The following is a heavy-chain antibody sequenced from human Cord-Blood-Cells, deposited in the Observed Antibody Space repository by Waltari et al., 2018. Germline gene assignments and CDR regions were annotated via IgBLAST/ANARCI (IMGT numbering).Heavy chain of an antibody. CDR1: GFTSSSSS. D-gene: IGHD2-15*01. J-gene: IGHJ4*02. CDR2: ISSSSYI. Sequence: EVQLVESGGGLVKPGGSLRLPGAASGFTSSSSSMNWVRQVPGKGLEGVSTISSSSYIYYADSVKGRFTISRDNAKNSLYLQMNSLRAEDTAVYYCARVPGWSYYFDYWGQGTLVTVSS. CDR3: ARVPGWSYYFDY. V-gene: IGHV3-21*01.